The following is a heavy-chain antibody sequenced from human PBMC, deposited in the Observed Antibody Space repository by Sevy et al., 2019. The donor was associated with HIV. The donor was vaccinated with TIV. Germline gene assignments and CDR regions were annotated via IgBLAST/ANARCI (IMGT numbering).Heavy chain of an antibody. CDR1: GFTFSTYA. CDR3: AKEGRGYHGSGSSDY. D-gene: IGHD3-10*01. V-gene: IGHV3-23*01. J-gene: IGHJ4*02. Sequence: GGSLRLSCAASGFTFSTYAMSWVRQAPGKGLEWVSVISGSGDSTYYVDSVKGRFTISRDNSKNTLYLQMNSLRAEDTAVYYCAKEGRGYHGSGSSDYWGQGALVTVSS. CDR2: ISGSGDST.